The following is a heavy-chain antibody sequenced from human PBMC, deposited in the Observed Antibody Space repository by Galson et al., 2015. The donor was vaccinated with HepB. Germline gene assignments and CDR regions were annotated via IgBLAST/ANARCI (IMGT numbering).Heavy chain of an antibody. V-gene: IGHV3-30*04. J-gene: IGHJ4*02. CDR1: GFTFSSYA. Sequence: SLRLSCAASGFTFSSYAMHWVRQAPGKGLEWVAVISYDGSNKYYADSVKGRFTISRDNSKNTLYLQMNSLRAEDTAVYYCARDPSPTAPFDYWGQGTLVTVSS. CDR3: ARDPSPTAPFDY. CDR2: ISYDGSNK.